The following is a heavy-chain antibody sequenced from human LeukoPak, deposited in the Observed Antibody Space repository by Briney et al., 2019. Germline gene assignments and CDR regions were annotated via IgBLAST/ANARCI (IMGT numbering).Heavy chain of an antibody. V-gene: IGHV1-2*02. D-gene: IGHD2-21*02. CDR2: IRPNSGGT. CDR1: GYPFTGYY. CDR3: ARVSCGGDCRGHYYHYYMDV. Sequence: GASVKVSCKTSGYPFTGYYIHWVRQAPGQGLEWMGWIRPNSGGTKYAQKFQGRVTMTRDTSISTAYMELDRLRSDDTAVYYCARVSCGGDCRGHYYHYYMDVWGKGTTVTISS. J-gene: IGHJ6*03.